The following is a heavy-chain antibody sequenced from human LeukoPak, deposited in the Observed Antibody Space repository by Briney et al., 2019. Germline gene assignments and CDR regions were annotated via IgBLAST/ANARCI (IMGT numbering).Heavy chain of an antibody. J-gene: IGHJ4*02. D-gene: IGHD3-3*01. V-gene: IGHV4-59*12. CDR1: GGSISSYY. CDR3: ARANPPLGSGYYSRSGYYFDY. CDR2: IYYSGST. Sequence: PSETLSLTCTVSGGSISSYYWSWIRQPPGKGLEWIGYIYYSGSTNYNPSLKSRVTISVDTSKNQFSLKLSSVTAADTAVYYCARANPPLGSGYYSRSGYYFDYWGQGTLVTVSS.